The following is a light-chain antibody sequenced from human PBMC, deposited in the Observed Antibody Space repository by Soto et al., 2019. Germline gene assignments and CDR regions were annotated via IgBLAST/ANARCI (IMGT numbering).Light chain of an antibody. CDR1: SSNTGAGYD. Sequence: QSVLTQPPSVSGAPGQRVTISCTGSSSNTGAGYDLHWYQQLPGTAPKLLMYGTTNRPSGVPDRFSGSKSGTSASLAITGLQAEDEADYYCQSYDSSLSGWVFGGGTKLTVL. CDR2: GTT. J-gene: IGLJ3*02. V-gene: IGLV1-40*01. CDR3: QSYDSSLSGWV.